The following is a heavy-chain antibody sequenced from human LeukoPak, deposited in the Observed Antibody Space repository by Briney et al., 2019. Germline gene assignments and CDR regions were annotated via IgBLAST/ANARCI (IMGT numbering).Heavy chain of an antibody. J-gene: IGHJ3*02. CDR3: ARGWFGELLDAFDI. V-gene: IGHV3-7*04. CDR2: IKQDGSEK. Sequence: GGSLRLSCAASGFTVSSNYMSWVRQAPGKGLEWVANIKQDGSEKYYVDSVKGRFTISTDNAKNSLYLQMNSLRAEDTAVYYCARGWFGELLDAFDIWGQGTMVTVSS. CDR1: GFTVSSNY. D-gene: IGHD3-10*01.